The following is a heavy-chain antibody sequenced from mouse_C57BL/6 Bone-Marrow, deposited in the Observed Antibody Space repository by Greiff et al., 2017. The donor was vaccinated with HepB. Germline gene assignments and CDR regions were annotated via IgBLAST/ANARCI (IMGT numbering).Heavy chain of an antibody. CDR2: IDPENGDT. CDR1: GFNIKDDY. V-gene: IGHV14-4*01. CDR3: TTVGDLYAMDY. J-gene: IGHJ4*01. D-gene: IGHD2-13*01. Sequence: EVKLVESGAELVRPGASVKLSCTASGFNIKDDYMHWVKQRPEQGLEWIGWIDPENGDTEYASKFQGKATITADTSSNTAYLQLSSLTSEDTAVYYCTTVGDLYAMDYWGQGTSVTVSS.